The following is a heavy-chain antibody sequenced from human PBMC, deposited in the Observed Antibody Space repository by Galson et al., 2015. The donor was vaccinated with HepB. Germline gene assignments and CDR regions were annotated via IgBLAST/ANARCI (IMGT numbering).Heavy chain of an antibody. J-gene: IGHJ4*02. V-gene: IGHV6-1*01. Sequence: CAISGDSVSSNSAAWNWIRQSPSRGLEWLGRTYYRSKWYNDYAVSVKSRITINPDTSKNQFSLQLNSVTPEDTAVYYCARDIPLGYYDFWSGYFYYFDYWGQGTLVTVSS. D-gene: IGHD3-3*01. CDR2: TYYRSKWYN. CDR1: GDSVSSNSAA. CDR3: ARDIPLGYYDFWSGYFYYFDY.